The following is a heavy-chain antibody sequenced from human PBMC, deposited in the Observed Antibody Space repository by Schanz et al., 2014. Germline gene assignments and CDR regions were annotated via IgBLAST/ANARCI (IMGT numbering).Heavy chain of an antibody. CDR3: AREGEWGYDPPRH. D-gene: IGHD5-12*01. CDR2: ISYDGRSK. J-gene: IGHJ4*02. Sequence: QVQLVDSGGGVVQPGRSLRLSCAASGFKFSIYAMHWVRQAPGKGLEWVAVISYDGRSKDYADSVKGRFTISRDNSKNTVFLQMNSLRGEDTAVYYCAREGEWGYDPPRHWGQGTLVTVSS. V-gene: IGHV3-30*04. CDR1: GFKFSIYA.